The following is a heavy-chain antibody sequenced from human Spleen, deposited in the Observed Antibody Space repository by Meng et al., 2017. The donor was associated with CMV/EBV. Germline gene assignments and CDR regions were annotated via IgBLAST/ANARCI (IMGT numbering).Heavy chain of an antibody. CDR2: INPNSGGT. J-gene: IGHJ3*02. Sequence: ASVKVSCKASGYTFTGYYMHWVRQAPGQGLEWMGWINPNSGGTNYAQKFQGRVTMTRDTSISTAYMELSRLRSDDTAVYYCARGVAYCGGDCYFDAFDIWGQGTMVTVSS. V-gene: IGHV1-2*02. CDR3: ARGVAYCGGDCYFDAFDI. CDR1: GYTFTGYY. D-gene: IGHD2-21*01.